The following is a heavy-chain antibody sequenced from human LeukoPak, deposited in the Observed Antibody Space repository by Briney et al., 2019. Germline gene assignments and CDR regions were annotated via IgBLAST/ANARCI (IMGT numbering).Heavy chain of an antibody. V-gene: IGHV3-21*01. D-gene: IGHD3/OR15-3a*01. CDR3: ARAPRTGVRWFDP. Sequence: PGGSLRLSCAASGFTFSSYSMNWVRQAPGKGLEWVSSISSSSSYIYYADSVKGRFTISRDNAENSLYLQMNSLRAEDTAVYYCARAPRTGVRWFDPWGQGTLVTVSS. CDR1: GFTFSSYS. J-gene: IGHJ5*02. CDR2: ISSSSSYI.